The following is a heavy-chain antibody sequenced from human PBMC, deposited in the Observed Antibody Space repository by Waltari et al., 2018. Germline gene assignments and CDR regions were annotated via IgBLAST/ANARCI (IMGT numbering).Heavy chain of an antibody. V-gene: IGHV3-7*01. CDR3: ARDSGWEDGYDSSGYYLTQDAFDI. Sequence: EVQLVESGGGLVQPGGSLRLSCAASGFTFSSYWMSWVRQAPGKGLEWVANIKQDGSEKYYVDSVKGRFTISRDNAKNSLYLQMNSLRAEDTAVYYCARDSGWEDGYDSSGYYLTQDAFDIWGQGTMVTVSS. D-gene: IGHD3-22*01. CDR2: IKQDGSEK. J-gene: IGHJ3*02. CDR1: GFTFSSYW.